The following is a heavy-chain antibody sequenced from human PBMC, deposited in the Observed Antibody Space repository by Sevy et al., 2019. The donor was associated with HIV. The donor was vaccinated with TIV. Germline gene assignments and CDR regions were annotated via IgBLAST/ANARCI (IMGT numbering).Heavy chain of an antibody. CDR2: ISYDGSKK. Sequence: GGSLRLSCAASGFTFSSYALLWVRQAPGKGLEWVSLISYDGSKKYYSDSVKGRFAISGDESKTTLFLQMNGLRSEETAIYYCARVGVSYCTDDCYHRFDYWGRGTLVTVSS. CDR3: ARVGVSYCTDDCYHRFDY. D-gene: IGHD2-21*02. V-gene: IGHV3-30*09. J-gene: IGHJ4*02. CDR1: GFTFSSYA.